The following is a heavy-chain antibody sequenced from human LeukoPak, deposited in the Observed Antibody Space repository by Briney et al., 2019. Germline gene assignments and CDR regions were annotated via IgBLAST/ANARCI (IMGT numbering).Heavy chain of an antibody. D-gene: IGHD3-3*01. V-gene: IGHV4-38-2*02. Sequence: SETLSLTCTVSSYSITGGYYWGWVRQPPGKGLEWIGSIYHSGSTYYNPSLKSRVTISVDTSKNQFSLNLNSVTAADTAVYYCARVPHGETIFGVVLYWFDPWGQGTLVTVFS. CDR3: ARVPHGETIFGVVLYWFDP. J-gene: IGHJ5*02. CDR2: IYHSGST. CDR1: SYSITGGYY.